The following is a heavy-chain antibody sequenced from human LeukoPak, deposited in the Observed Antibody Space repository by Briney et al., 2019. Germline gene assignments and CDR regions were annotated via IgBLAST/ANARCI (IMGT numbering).Heavy chain of an antibody. Sequence: GGSLRLSCAASGFTFSGHGFHWVRQAPGKGLEWVAVIWYDGSKKYYADSVKGRFTISRDDSKNTLYLQMNSLRVDDTAVYYCARDLGNWNYGSCYFDPWGQGTLVTVSS. CDR3: ARDLGNWNYGSCYFDP. D-gene: IGHD1-7*01. V-gene: IGHV3-33*01. CDR2: IWYDGSKK. J-gene: IGHJ5*02. CDR1: GFTFSGHG.